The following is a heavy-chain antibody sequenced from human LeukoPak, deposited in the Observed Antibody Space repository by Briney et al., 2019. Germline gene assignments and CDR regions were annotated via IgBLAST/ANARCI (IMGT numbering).Heavy chain of an antibody. J-gene: IGHJ6*02. CDR1: GGSISSYY. CDR2: IYYSGST. Sequence: SETLSLTCTASGGSISSYYWSWIRQPPGKGLEWIGYIYYSGSTYYNPSLKSRVTISVDTSKNQFSLKLGSVTAADTAVYYCAREPNSDLLHYYGMDVWGQGTTVTVSS. V-gene: IGHV4-59*12. CDR3: AREPNSDLLHYYGMDV. D-gene: IGHD1/OR15-1a*01.